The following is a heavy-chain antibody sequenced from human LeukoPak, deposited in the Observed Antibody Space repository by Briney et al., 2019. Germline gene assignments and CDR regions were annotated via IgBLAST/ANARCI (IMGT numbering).Heavy chain of an antibody. CDR2: IYYSGST. Sequence: SETLSLTCTVSGGSISSSSYYWGWIRQPPGKGLEWIGSIYYSGSTYYNPSLKSRVTISVDTSKNQFSLKLSSVTAADTGVYYCARIKGDYPYYYYYGMDVWGQGTTVTVSS. V-gene: IGHV4-39*01. D-gene: IGHD4-17*01. CDR1: GGSISSSSYY. CDR3: ARIKGDYPYYYYYGMDV. J-gene: IGHJ6*02.